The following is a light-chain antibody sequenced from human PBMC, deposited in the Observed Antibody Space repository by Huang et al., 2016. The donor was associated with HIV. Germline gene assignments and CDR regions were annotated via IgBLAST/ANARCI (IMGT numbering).Light chain of an antibody. Sequence: AIQMTQSPASLSASVGDRVTITCRASQGIRNDLGWYQQRLGKAPKLLVSAASHLQSGVPSRVSGSGSGTHFTLTISSLQPEDFATYYCLQGYTYPWTFGQGTKVEI. V-gene: IGKV1-6*01. J-gene: IGKJ1*01. CDR2: AAS. CDR3: LQGYTYPWT. CDR1: QGIRND.